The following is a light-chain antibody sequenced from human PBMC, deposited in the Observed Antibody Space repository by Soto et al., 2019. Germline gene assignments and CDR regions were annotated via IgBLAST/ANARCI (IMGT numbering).Light chain of an antibody. Sequence: EIVLMQSPATLSLSPGERTTLSCGTSQSVSNNYLAWYQQKPGLAPRLLIYDASSRATGIPDRFSGSGSGTDFTLTISRLEAEDFAVYYCQQYGTSPITFGQGTRLEIK. CDR1: QSVSNNY. J-gene: IGKJ5*01. CDR2: DAS. V-gene: IGKV3D-20*01. CDR3: QQYGTSPIT.